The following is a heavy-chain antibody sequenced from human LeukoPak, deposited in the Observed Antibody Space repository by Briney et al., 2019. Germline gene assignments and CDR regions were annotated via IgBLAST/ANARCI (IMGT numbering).Heavy chain of an antibody. J-gene: IGHJ4*02. Sequence: VSVKVSCKASGYTFTSYGISWVRQAPGQGLEWMGWISAYNGNTNYAQKLQGRVTMTTDTSTSTAYMELRSLRSDDTAVYYCARRFRDDSSGYYYYFDYWGQGTLVTVSS. CDR3: ARRFRDDSSGYYYYFDY. D-gene: IGHD3-22*01. CDR1: GYTFTSYG. V-gene: IGHV1-18*01. CDR2: ISAYNGNT.